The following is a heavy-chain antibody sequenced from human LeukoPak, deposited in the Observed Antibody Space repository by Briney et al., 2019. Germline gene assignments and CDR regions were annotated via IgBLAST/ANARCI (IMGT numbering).Heavy chain of an antibody. V-gene: IGHV3-30-3*01. J-gene: IGHJ5*02. D-gene: IGHD3-10*01. Sequence: GGSLRLSCSASGFIFSSYSMQWVRQAPGKGLEWVAMISYDGSSTYYADSVKGRFTISRDSPQNTLYLQMNSLRSDDTAVYYCARTYYGSGSYSWFDPWGQGTLVSVSS. CDR1: GFIFSSYS. CDR3: ARTYYGSGSYSWFDP. CDR2: ISYDGSST.